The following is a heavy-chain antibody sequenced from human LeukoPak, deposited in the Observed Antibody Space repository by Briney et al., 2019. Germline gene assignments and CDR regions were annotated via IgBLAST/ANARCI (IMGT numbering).Heavy chain of an antibody. CDR3: ASIVGATNLYY. CDR2: IYHSGST. CDR1: GYSISSGYY. D-gene: IGHD1-26*01. V-gene: IGHV4-38-2*01. Sequence: PSETLSLTCAVSGYSISSGYYWGWIRQPPGKGLEWIGSIYHSGSTYYNPSLKSRVTISVDTSKNQFSLKLRSVTAADTAMYYCASIVGATNLYYWGQGSLVTVSS. J-gene: IGHJ4*02.